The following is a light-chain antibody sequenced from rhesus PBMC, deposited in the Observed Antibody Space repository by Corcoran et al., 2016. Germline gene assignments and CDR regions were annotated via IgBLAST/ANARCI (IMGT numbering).Light chain of an antibody. J-gene: IGKJ2*01. CDR3: LQDYTTPYT. V-gene: IGKV1-94*01. CDR2: AAS. Sequence: DIQMTQSPSSLSASVGDRVTVTCRASQGINKELSRFQQKPGEAPTLLIFAASTLQAGVSSRFSGSGSGTDYTLTISSLQPEDVASYYCLQDYTTPYTFGQGTKVEIK. CDR1: QGINKE.